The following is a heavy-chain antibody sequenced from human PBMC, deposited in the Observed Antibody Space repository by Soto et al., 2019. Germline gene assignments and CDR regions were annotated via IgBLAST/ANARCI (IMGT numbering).Heavy chain of an antibody. CDR3: AWGLWEYDAFDI. CDR1: GFTVSSSY. J-gene: IGHJ3*02. Sequence: PGGSLRLSCAASGFTVSSSYMSWVRQAPGKGLEWVSVIYSGGSTYYTDSVKGRFTISRDNSKNTLYLQMNSLRAEDTAVYYCAWGLWEYDAFDIWGQGTMVTVSS. D-gene: IGHD3-16*01. V-gene: IGHV3-66*01. CDR2: IYSGGST.